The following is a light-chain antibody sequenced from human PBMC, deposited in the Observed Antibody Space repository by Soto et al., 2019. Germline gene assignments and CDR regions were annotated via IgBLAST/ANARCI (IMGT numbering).Light chain of an antibody. V-gene: IGKV3-11*01. CDR3: QQHSKWPLT. CDR2: AAS. J-gene: IGKJ4*01. CDR1: QSVSSY. Sequence: EIVLTQSPATLSLSPGERATLSCRASQSVSSYLAWYQQKPGQAPRLLIYAASTRATGIPARFSGSGSGTDFTLTVSSLEPEDFAVYYCQQHSKWPLTFGGGTKVEI.